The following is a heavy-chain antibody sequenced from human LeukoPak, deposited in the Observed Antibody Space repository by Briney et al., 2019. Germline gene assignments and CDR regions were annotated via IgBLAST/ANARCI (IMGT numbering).Heavy chain of an antibody. CDR3: ASLLGSARGSYLFDF. J-gene: IGHJ4*02. CDR1: GDSISNYW. V-gene: IGHV4-59*01. CDR2: ISYTGST. D-gene: IGHD1-26*01. Sequence: SETLSLTCTVSGDSISNYWWSWIRQPPGKGLEWIGYISYTGSTNYNPPLKSRVAMSLDTSKNQFSLKLNSVTAADTAVYYCASLLGSARGSYLFDFWGQGTQVTVSS.